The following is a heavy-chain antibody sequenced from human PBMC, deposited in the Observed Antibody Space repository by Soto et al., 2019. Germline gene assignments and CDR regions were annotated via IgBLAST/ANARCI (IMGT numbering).Heavy chain of an antibody. D-gene: IGHD6-19*01. CDR2: ISGSGGST. Sequence: EVQLLESGGGLVQPGGSLRLSCAASGFTFSSYAMSWVRQAPGKGLEWVSAISGSGGSTYYADSVKGRFTISRDNSKNTLYLQMNSLRAEDTAVYYCAKGGPRGPGYSSGWTILPGDQPDRNWFDPWGQGTLVTVSS. V-gene: IGHV3-23*01. J-gene: IGHJ5*02. CDR3: AKGGPRGPGYSSGWTILPGDQPDRNWFDP. CDR1: GFTFSSYA.